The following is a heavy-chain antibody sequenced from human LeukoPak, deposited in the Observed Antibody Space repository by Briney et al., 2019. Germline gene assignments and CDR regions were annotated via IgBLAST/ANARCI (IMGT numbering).Heavy chain of an antibody. D-gene: IGHD3-10*01. V-gene: IGHV4-34*01. CDR2: ITHRGST. J-gene: IGHJ5*02. CDR1: GGSFSTHS. Sequence: SETLSLTCAVHGGSFSTHSWSWIRQPPGNALEWIGEITHRGSTNYNPSLKSRVTMSVDASKNQFSLKLTSVTAADRAVYYCARESYLDWFDPWSQGTLVTVSS. CDR3: ARESYLDWFDP.